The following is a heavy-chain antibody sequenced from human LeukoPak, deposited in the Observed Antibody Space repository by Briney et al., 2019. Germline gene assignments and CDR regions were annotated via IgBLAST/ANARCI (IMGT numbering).Heavy chain of an antibody. CDR2: INPSSGGT. CDR1: GYTFTAQY. Sequence: ASVKVSCKASGYTFTAQYMHWVRQAPGQGLEWMGRINPSSGGTNYVQKFQGRVTTTRDTSITTAYMELTSLRSDDTAVYYCASGTTERIDYWGQGTLVTVSS. V-gene: IGHV1-2*06. J-gene: IGHJ4*02. D-gene: IGHD1-1*01. CDR3: ASGTTERIDY.